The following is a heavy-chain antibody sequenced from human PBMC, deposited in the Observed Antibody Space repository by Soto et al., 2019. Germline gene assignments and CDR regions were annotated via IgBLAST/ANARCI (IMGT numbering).Heavy chain of an antibody. D-gene: IGHD6-13*01. V-gene: IGHV4-59*01. Sequence: PSETLSLTCTVSGGSISSYYWSWIRQPPGKGLEWIGYIYYSGSTNYNPSLKSRVTISVDTSKNQFSLKLSSVTAVDTAVYYCARSRYSLNWFDPWGQGTLVTVSS. CDR1: GGSISSYY. J-gene: IGHJ5*02. CDR3: ARSRYSLNWFDP. CDR2: IYYSGST.